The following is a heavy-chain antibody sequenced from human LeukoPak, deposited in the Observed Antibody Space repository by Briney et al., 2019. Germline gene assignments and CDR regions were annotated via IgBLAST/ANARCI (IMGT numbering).Heavy chain of an antibody. CDR2: ISGSGSGT. D-gene: IGHD5-24*01. V-gene: IGHV3-23*01. J-gene: IGHJ4*02. CDR3: AKKRWLHSPFDY. CDR1: GFTFSSYA. Sequence: GGSLRPSCAASGFTFSSYAMSWVRQAPGKGLEWVSAISGSGSGTYYADSVKGRFTISRDNSKNTLYLQMNSLRAEDTAVYYCAKKRWLHSPFDYWGQGTLVTVSS.